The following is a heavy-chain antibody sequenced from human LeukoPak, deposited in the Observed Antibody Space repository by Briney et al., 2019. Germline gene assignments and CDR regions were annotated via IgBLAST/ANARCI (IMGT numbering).Heavy chain of an antibody. D-gene: IGHD6-13*01. V-gene: IGHV4-34*01. Sequence: SETLSLTCAVYGGSFSGFYWSWIRQAPGRGLEWIGEIHQSGGTNYNPSLKSRVTISVDASKKQFSLKLSSVTAADTAVYYCATITAPVNLVFRRKKKEYVQSWGQGTLVTVSS. CDR1: GGSFSGFY. CDR2: IHQSGGT. CDR3: ATITAPVNLVFRRKKKEYVQS. J-gene: IGHJ1*01.